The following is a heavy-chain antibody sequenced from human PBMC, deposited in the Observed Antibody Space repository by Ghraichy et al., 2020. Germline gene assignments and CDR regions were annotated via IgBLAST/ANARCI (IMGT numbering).Heavy chain of an antibody. CDR2: IHYKGTS. CDR1: GGSVSNFY. Sequence: ESLNISCAVSGGSVSNFYWTWIRQPPGKGLEWIGHIHYKGTSNHNPSLTSRVILSVDTSKNQVSLRLFSVTAADTATYFCARDLSYYYDTSGWGWFDPWGQGTTVIVSS. D-gene: IGHD3-22*01. J-gene: IGHJ5*02. CDR3: ARDLSYYYDTSGWGWFDP. V-gene: IGHV4-59*02.